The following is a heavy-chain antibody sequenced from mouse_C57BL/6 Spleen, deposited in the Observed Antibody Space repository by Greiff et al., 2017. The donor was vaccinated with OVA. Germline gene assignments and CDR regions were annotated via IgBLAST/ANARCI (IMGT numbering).Heavy chain of an antibody. Sequence: QVQLQQSGPELVKPGASVKISCKASGYSFTSYYIHWVKQRPGQGLEWIGWIYPGSGNTKYNEKFKGKATLTADTSSSTAYMQLSSLTSEDSAVYYCARWGYSNYEYAMDYWGQGTSVTVSS. CDR1: GYSFTSYY. CDR3: ARWGYSNYEYAMDY. V-gene: IGHV1-66*01. CDR2: IYPGSGNT. D-gene: IGHD2-5*01. J-gene: IGHJ4*01.